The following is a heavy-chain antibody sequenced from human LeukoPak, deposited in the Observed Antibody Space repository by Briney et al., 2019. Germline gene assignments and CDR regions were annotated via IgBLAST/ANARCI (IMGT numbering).Heavy chain of an antibody. V-gene: IGHV4-38-2*02. J-gene: IGHJ4*02. CDR2: IYHSVST. D-gene: IGHD4-17*01. Sequence: SETLSLTCTVSGYSLSSGYYWGWIRQPPGKGLGGIGSIYHSVSTYYNPSLKSRVTISVDTSKNQFSLKPSSVTAADTAVYYCARDVYGDSGTYFDYWGQGTLVTVSS. CDR1: GYSLSSGYY. CDR3: ARDVYGDSGTYFDY.